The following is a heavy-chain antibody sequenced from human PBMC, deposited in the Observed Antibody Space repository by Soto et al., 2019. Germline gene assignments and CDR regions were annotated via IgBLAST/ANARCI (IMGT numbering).Heavy chain of an antibody. V-gene: IGHV3-66*04. Sequence: PGGSLRLSCAASGFTVSSNYMSWVRQAPGKGLEWVSVIYSGGSTYYADSVKGRFTISRDNSKNTLYLQMNSLRAEDTAVYYCARLGHNYYGSAISGYYYYMDVWGKGTTVTVSS. CDR1: GFTVSSNY. D-gene: IGHD3-10*01. J-gene: IGHJ6*03. CDR2: IYSGGST. CDR3: ARLGHNYYGSAISGYYYYMDV.